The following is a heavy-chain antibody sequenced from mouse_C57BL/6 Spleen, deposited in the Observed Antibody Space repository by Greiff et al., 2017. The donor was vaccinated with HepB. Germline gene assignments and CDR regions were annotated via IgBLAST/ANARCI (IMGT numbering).Heavy chain of an antibody. CDR2: ISSGSSTI. CDR3: ARSNYYGSSYWYFDV. D-gene: IGHD1-1*01. CDR1: GFTFSDYG. J-gene: IGHJ1*03. V-gene: IGHV5-17*01. Sequence: DVMLVESGGGLVKPGGSLKLSCAASGFTFSDYGMHWVRQAPEKGLEWVAYISSGSSTIYYADTVKGRFTISRDNAKNTLFLQMTSLRSEDTATYYCARSNYYGSSYWYFDVWGTGTTVTVSS.